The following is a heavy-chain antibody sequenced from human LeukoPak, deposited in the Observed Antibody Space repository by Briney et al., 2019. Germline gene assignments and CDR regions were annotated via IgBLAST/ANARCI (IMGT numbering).Heavy chain of an antibody. CDR3: AKGGKITAGTTWFDP. CDR1: GFTFSSYA. J-gene: IGHJ5*02. D-gene: IGHD6-13*01. Sequence: GGSLRLSCAASGFTFSSYAMSWVRQAPGKGLEWVSAISGSGGSTYYADSVKGRFTISRDNSMNTLYLQMNSLRAEDTAVYYCAKGGKITAGTTWFDPWGQGTLVPVSS. CDR2: ISGSGGST. V-gene: IGHV3-23*01.